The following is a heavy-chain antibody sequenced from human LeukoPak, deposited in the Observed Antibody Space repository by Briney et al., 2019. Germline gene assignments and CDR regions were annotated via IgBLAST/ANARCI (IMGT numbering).Heavy chain of an antibody. CDR1: GGSISSYY. CDR2: IYYSGST. Sequence: SETLSLTCTVSGGSISSYYWRWIRQPPGKGLEWIGYIYYSGSTNYNPSLKSRDTISVDTSKNQYSLKLSSVTAADAAVYYCARGGHYSSRVRIEFDIWGQGTMVTVSS. CDR3: ARGGHYSSRVRIEFDI. D-gene: IGHD6-13*01. V-gene: IGHV4-59*01. J-gene: IGHJ3*02.